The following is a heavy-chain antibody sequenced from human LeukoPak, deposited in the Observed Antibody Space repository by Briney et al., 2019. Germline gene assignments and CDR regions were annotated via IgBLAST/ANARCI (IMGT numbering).Heavy chain of an antibody. J-gene: IGHJ4*02. CDR3: ARQAYTYGPFDY. CDR1: GGSISNYY. D-gene: IGHD5-18*01. Sequence: PSETLSLTCTVSGGSISNYYWSWIRQPPGKGLEWIGYIYYSGSTNYNPSLKSRVTISVDTSKNQFSLKLSPVTAADTAVYYCARQAYTYGPFDYWGQGTLVTVSS. CDR2: IYYSGST. V-gene: IGHV4-59*08.